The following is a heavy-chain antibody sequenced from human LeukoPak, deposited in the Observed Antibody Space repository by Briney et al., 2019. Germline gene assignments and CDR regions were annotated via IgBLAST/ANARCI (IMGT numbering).Heavy chain of an antibody. D-gene: IGHD3-10*01. Sequence: GESLQISCKGSGYNFANYRIGWVRQMPGKGLEWMGIIYPDDSDTTYSPSFQGQVTISVDKSINTAYLQWSSLKASDTAVYYCARPGSPGSIVLDYWGQGTLVTVSS. CDR2: IYPDDSDT. V-gene: IGHV5-51*01. CDR1: GYNFANYR. J-gene: IGHJ4*02. CDR3: ARPGSPGSIVLDY.